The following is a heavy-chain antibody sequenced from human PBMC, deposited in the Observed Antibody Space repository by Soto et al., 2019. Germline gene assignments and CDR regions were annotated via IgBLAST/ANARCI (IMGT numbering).Heavy chain of an antibody. CDR2: INPNTRGT. D-gene: IGHD5-12*01. V-gene: IGHV1-2*02. J-gene: IGHJ4*02. CDR1: GYIFTGYY. CDR3: ARDRYSGYNSQFDY. Sequence: ASVKVSCKASGYIFTGYYIHWVRQAPGQGLEWMGWINPNTRGTHSAQRFQGRVTMTRDTSISTAYMELRSLRSDDSAVYYCARDRYSGYNSQFDYWGQGTLVTVSS.